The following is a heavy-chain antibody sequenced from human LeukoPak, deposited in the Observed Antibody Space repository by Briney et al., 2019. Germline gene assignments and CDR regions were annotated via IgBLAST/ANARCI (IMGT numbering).Heavy chain of an antibody. J-gene: IGHJ3*02. CDR3: ARHGKIVVVPATTDAFDI. Sequence: GSLRLSCAASAFTFSSYTMNWVRQAPGKGLEWVSAISSSSSYIYYADSVKGRFTISRDNAKNSLYLQMNSLRGEDTAVYYCARHGKIVVVPATTDAFDIWGQGTMVTVSS. D-gene: IGHD2-2*01. CDR2: ISSSSSYI. CDR1: AFTFSSYT. V-gene: IGHV3-21*01.